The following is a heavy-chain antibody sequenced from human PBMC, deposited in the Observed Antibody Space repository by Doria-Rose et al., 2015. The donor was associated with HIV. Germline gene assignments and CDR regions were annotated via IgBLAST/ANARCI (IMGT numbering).Heavy chain of an antibody. CDR2: TYYTGTS. V-gene: IGHV4-31*03. CDR3: ARMGSYRELDY. Sequence: QVPLPASGPGLVKPSETLSLTCSVSGASVSSRGYYWNWIRQVPGKGLESLGYTYYTGTSDYSPPLKSRLNMAVDTSKNQFSLKLSFVTVAGTAVYYCARMGSYRELDYWGQGALVSVSA. J-gene: IGHJ4*02. D-gene: IGHD3-3*01. CDR1: GASVSSRGYY.